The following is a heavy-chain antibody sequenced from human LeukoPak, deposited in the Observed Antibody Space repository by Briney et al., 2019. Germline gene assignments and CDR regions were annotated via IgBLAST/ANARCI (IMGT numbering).Heavy chain of an antibody. CDR3: AKGLWSGYYSEVAPFDP. V-gene: IGHV3-9*01. Sequence: GRSLRLSCAASGFTFDDYAMHWVRQAPGKGLEWVSGICWNSGSIGYADSVKGRFTISRDNAKNSLYLQMNSLRAEDTALYYCAKGLWSGYYSEVAPFDPWGQGTLVTVSS. D-gene: IGHD3-3*01. CDR1: GFTFDDYA. J-gene: IGHJ5*02. CDR2: ICWNSGSI.